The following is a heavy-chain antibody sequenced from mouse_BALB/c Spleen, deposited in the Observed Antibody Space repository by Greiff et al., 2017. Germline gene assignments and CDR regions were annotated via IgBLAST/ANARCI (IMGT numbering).Heavy chain of an antibody. D-gene: IGHD2-2*01. CDR1: GFTFSDYY. CDR2: ISDCGSYT. J-gene: IGHJ4*01. V-gene: IGHV5-4*02. Sequence: DVLLVESGGGLVKPGGSLKLSCAASGFTFSDYYMYWVRQTPEKRLVWVATISDCGSYTYYPDSVKGRFTISRDNAKNTLYLKMSSLKSEDTAMYYYARIGFYAMDYWGQGTSVTVSS. CDR3: ARIGFYAMDY.